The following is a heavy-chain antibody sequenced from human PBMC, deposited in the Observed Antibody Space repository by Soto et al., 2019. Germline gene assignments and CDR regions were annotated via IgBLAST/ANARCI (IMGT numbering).Heavy chain of an antibody. V-gene: IGHV4-34*01. CDR1: GGSFSGYH. CDR2: INHSGST. D-gene: IGHD3-3*01. J-gene: IGHJ6*02. CDR3: ARGAKYYDFWSGYSRYYYYYYGMDV. Sequence: SETLSLTCAVYGGSFSGYHWSWIRQPPGKGLEWIGEINHSGSTNYNPSLKSRVTISVDTSKNQFSLKLSSVTAADTAVYYCARGAKYYDFWSGYSRYYYYYYGMDVWGQGTTVTVSS.